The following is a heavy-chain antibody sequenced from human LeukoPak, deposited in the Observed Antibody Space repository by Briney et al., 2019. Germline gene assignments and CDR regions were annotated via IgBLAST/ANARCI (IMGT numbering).Heavy chain of an antibody. J-gene: IGHJ4*02. CDR2: ISGSGGST. Sequence: GGSLRLSCAASGFTFSSDAMSWVRQAPGKGLEWVSAISGSGGSTYYADSVKGRFTISRDNSKNTLYLQMNSLRAEDTAVYYCAKDRMYCSGGSCYPTIFDYWGQGTLVTVSS. CDR1: GFTFSSDA. CDR3: AKDRMYCSGGSCYPTIFDY. V-gene: IGHV3-23*01. D-gene: IGHD2-15*01.